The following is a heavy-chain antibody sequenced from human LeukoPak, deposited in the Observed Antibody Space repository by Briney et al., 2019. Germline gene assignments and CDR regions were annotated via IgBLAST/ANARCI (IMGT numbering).Heavy chain of an antibody. J-gene: IGHJ4*02. Sequence: ASETLSLTCTVSGASIDTYSWTWIRQPAGKGLEWIGRFFSGGPIYYNPSLKSRVTMSVDSSKKQFSLKLASVTAADTAVYYCARGGAFYFAFDSWGQGTLVTVCS. CDR3: ARGGAFYFAFDS. CDR2: FFSGGPI. V-gene: IGHV4-4*07. CDR1: GASIDTYS. D-gene: IGHD3-22*01.